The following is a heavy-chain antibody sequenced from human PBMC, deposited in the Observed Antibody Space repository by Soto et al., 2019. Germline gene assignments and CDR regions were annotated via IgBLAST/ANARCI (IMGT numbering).Heavy chain of an antibody. CDR2: ISGSGGST. J-gene: IGHJ3*02. CDR3: AKVRKQWLDFDAFDI. V-gene: IGHV3-23*01. CDR1: GFTFSSYA. D-gene: IGHD6-19*01. Sequence: GGSLRLSCAAAGFTFSSYAMSWVRQAPGKGLEWVSAISGSGGSTYYADSVKGRFTISRDNSKNTLYLQMNSLRAEDTAVYYCAKVRKQWLDFDAFDIWGQGTMVTVSS.